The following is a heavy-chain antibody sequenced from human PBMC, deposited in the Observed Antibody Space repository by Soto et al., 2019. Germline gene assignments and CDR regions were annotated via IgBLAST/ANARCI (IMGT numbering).Heavy chain of an antibody. D-gene: IGHD5-18*01. CDR3: ATESGSTYGYFDY. V-gene: IGHV4-30-4*01. CDR1: GGSVSSGYNY. Sequence: KPSETLSLTCTVSGGSVSSGYNYRSWIRQSPGKGLEWIGYISGSGSTGYNPSLKNRLTMSVDRSKNQFTLRLTSVTAADTAVYFCATESGSTYGYFDYWGQGTQVTVSS. CDR2: ISGSGST. J-gene: IGHJ4*02.